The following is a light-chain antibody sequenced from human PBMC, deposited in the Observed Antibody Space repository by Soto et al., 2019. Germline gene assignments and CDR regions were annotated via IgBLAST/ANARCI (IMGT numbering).Light chain of an antibody. V-gene: IGLV2-14*03. Sequence: QSVLTQPASVSGSPGQSITISCTGTISDVSGYNFVSWYQQYPGEATKLMIYDVSNRPSGVSNRFSGSKSGNTASLTISGLQAEDEADYYCSSYTSSNTYVFGTGTKVTVL. J-gene: IGLJ1*01. CDR2: DVS. CDR1: ISDVSGYNF. CDR3: SSYTSSNTYV.